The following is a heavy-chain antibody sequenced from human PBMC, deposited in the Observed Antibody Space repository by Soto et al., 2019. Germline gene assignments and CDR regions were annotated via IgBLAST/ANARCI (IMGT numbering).Heavy chain of an antibody. D-gene: IGHD2-21*02. CDR1: GGSISSYY. CDR3: ARVGDSGSPDY. Sequence: SETLSLTCTVSGGSISSYYWSWIRQPPGKGLEWIGYIYYSGSTNYNPSLKSRVTISVDTSKNQFSLKLSSVTAADTAVYYCARVGDSGSPDYRGQGTLVTVSS. J-gene: IGHJ4*02. CDR2: IYYSGST. V-gene: IGHV4-59*01.